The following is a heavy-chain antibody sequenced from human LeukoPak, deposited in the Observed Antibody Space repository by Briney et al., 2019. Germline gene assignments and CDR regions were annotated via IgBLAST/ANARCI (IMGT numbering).Heavy chain of an antibody. CDR1: GYTFTGYY. J-gene: IGHJ5*02. Sequence: GASVKVSCKASGYTFTGYYMHWVRQAPGQGLEWMGWINPNSGGTNYAQKFQGRVTMTRDTSISTAYMELSRLRSDDTAVYYCARDMWFGELLSSDWFDPWGQGTLVTGSS. D-gene: IGHD3-10*01. V-gene: IGHV1-2*02. CDR2: INPNSGGT. CDR3: ARDMWFGELLSSDWFDP.